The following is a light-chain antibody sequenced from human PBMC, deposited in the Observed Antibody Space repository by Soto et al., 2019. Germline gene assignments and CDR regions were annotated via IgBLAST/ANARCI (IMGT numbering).Light chain of an antibody. Sequence: EIVLTQSPATLSLSPGERATLSCRASQSVSSYLAWYQQKPGQAPRLLIYDASNRATGIPARFSGSGSGTDFTLTISSLEPEDFAVYYCQQRSNWPRTCGQGTKVAIK. J-gene: IGKJ1*01. V-gene: IGKV3-11*01. CDR3: QQRSNWPRT. CDR1: QSVSSY. CDR2: DAS.